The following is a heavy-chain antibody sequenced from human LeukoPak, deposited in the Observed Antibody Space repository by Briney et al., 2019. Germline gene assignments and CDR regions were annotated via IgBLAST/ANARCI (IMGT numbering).Heavy chain of an antibody. CDR3: AKTSGASGWYYFDY. D-gene: IGHD6-19*01. V-gene: IGHV3-30*02. CDR1: GFTFSSYG. J-gene: IGHJ4*02. CDR2: IRYDGSNK. Sequence: GGSLRLSCAASGFTFSSYGMHWVRQAPGKGLEWVAFIRYDGSNKYYADSVKGRFTISRDNSKNTLYLQMNSLRAEDTAVYYCAKTSGASGWYYFDYWGQGILVTVSS.